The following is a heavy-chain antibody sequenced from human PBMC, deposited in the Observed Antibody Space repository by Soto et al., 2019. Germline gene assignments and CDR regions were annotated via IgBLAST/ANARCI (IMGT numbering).Heavy chain of an antibody. J-gene: IGHJ5*02. V-gene: IGHV3-15*07. CDR1: GFTFTNVW. CDR2: IKSENEGGAT. CDR3: TTASGYDYDRTAQTPAITS. D-gene: IGHD5-12*01. Sequence: RGSLRLSCVASGFTFTNVWMTWVRRAPGKGLEWVGRIKSENEGGATDYAAPVQGRFTISRDDSKSTVSLQMNSLTSEDTAVYYCTTASGYDYDRTAQTPAITSWGKGTQVTVPS.